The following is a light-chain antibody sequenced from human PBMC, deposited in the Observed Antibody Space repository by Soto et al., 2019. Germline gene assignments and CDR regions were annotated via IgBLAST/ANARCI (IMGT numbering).Light chain of an antibody. Sequence: EIVLTQSPATLSLSPGERATLSCRARQSVSSDLAWYRQKPGQAPRLLIFDASNRAAGIPARFSGSGSGTDCTLTISSLEPEDFAVYYCQQRSTWHYPFGLGTKLEFK. CDR3: QQRSTWHYP. V-gene: IGKV3-11*01. CDR1: QSVSSD. CDR2: DAS. J-gene: IGKJ2*01.